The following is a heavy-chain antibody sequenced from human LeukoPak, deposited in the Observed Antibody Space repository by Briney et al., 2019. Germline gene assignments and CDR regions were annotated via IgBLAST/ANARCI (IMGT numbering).Heavy chain of an antibody. V-gene: IGHV4-59*08. D-gene: IGHD3-3*01. CDR3: AISYDFWSGYYNSPDAFDI. CDR2: IYYSGST. J-gene: IGHJ3*02. Sequence: PSQTLSLTRTVSGGSISSYYWSWIPQPPGKGLEGIGYIYYSGSTNYNPSLKSRVTISVDTSKNQFSLKLSSVTGADTAVYYCAISYDFWSGYYNSPDAFDIWGQGTMVTVSS. CDR1: GGSISSYY.